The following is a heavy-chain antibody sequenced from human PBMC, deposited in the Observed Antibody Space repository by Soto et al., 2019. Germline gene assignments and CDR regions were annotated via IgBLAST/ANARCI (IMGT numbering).Heavy chain of an antibody. CDR3: ARVSERVSSSCYLPSDYYCYGMDV. CDR2: IYYSGST. D-gene: IGHD6-13*01. J-gene: IGHJ6*02. V-gene: IGHV4-39*01. Sequence: SETLSLTCTVSGGSLSSSSYYWGWIRQPPGKGLEWIGSIYYSGSTYYNPSLKSRVTISVDTSKNQFSLKLSSVTAADTAVYYCARVSERVSSSCYLPSDYYCYGMDVWGQGTTVNVSS. CDR1: GGSLSSSSYY.